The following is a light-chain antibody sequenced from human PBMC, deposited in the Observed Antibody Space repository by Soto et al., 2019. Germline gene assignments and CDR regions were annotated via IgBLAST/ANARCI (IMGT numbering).Light chain of an antibody. Sequence: EVVLTQSLATLSLAPGERATLSCRASQFLSSYLAWYQQKPGQPPRLLIYDTSNRATGIPARFSGSRSGTDFTLTIRSLEPEDFGVYFCHQRNKFGQGTRLEIK. CDR1: QFLSSY. CDR2: DTS. J-gene: IGKJ5*01. V-gene: IGKV3-11*01. CDR3: HQRNK.